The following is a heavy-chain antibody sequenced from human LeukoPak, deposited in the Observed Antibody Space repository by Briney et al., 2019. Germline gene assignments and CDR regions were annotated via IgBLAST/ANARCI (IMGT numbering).Heavy chain of an antibody. CDR2: IYYSGST. J-gene: IGHJ4*02. CDR3: ARGSGKSGYYSSATADY. Sequence: SETLSLTCTVSGGSISSYYWSWIRQPPGKGLEWIGYIYYSGSTNYNPSLKSRVTISVDTSKNQFSLKLSSVTAADTAVYYCARGSGKSGYYSSATADYWGQGTLVTVSS. D-gene: IGHD3-3*01. V-gene: IGHV4-59*01. CDR1: GGSISSYY.